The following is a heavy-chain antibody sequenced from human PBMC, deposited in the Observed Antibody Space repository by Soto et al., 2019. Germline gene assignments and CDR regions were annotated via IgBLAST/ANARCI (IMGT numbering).Heavy chain of an antibody. CDR2: ISGSDGST. J-gene: IGHJ4*02. V-gene: IGHV3-23*01. D-gene: IGHD4-17*01. CDR1: GFTFSIYA. CDR3: AKVNVGRVTTEPSFDC. Sequence: GGSLRLSCAASGFTFSIYAMSWVRQAPGKGLEWVSVISGSDGSTYYADSVKGRFTISRDNSKNTLYLQMNSLRAEDTAIYYCAKVNVGRVTTEPSFDCWGQGTLVTVSS.